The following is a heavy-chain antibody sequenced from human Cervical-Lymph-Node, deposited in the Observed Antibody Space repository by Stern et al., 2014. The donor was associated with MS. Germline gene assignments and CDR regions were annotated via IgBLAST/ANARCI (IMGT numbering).Heavy chain of an antibody. J-gene: IGHJ4*02. Sequence: VQLEESGGAVVKPGGSLRLSCAASGFTFSSSGMHWVRQAPGKGLEWVTVISYDGNHTYYAASVKGRFTISRDNSKNTLHLQMNSVTPDDTAIYYCARDYEDTSMLFDHWGQGTLVTVSS. CDR1: GFTFSSSG. CDR3: ARDYEDTSMLFDH. V-gene: IGHV3-30*03. D-gene: IGHD2-8*01. CDR2: ISYDGNHT.